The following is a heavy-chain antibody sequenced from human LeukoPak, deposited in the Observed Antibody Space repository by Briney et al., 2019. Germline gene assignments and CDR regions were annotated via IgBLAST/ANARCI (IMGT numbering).Heavy chain of an antibody. Sequence: GGSLRLSCAASGFTFSTYGTHWVRQAPGKGLEWVAVVSYDAYNIYYADSVKGRFTISRDNSKNTLYLQMSSLRGEDTAVYYCARDWVDYDFWSGYYYYYYGMDVWGRGTTVTVSS. J-gene: IGHJ6*02. CDR3: ARDWVDYDFWSGYYYYYYGMDV. V-gene: IGHV3-30*03. CDR2: VSYDAYNI. D-gene: IGHD3-3*01. CDR1: GFTFSTYG.